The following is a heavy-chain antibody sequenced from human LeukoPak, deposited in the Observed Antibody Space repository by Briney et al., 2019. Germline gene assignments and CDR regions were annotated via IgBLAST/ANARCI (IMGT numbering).Heavy chain of an antibody. Sequence: SETLSLTCTVSGGSISSGSYYWSWIRQPAGKGLEWIGRTYTSGSTNYNPSLKSRVTISVDTSKNQFSLKLSSVTAADTAVYYCARDVGFLEWSRGYYYYMDVWGKGTTVTVSS. CDR3: ARDVGFLEWSRGYYYYMDV. CDR2: TYTSGST. D-gene: IGHD3-3*01. J-gene: IGHJ6*03. V-gene: IGHV4-61*02. CDR1: GGSISSGSYY.